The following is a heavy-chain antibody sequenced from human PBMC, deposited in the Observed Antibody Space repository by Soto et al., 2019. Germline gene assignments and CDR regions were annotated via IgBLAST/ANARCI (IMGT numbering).Heavy chain of an antibody. J-gene: IGHJ4*02. Sequence: GGSLRLSCAASGFIFDDYAMHWVRQAPGKGLEWVSGISWNSGSRGYADSVKGRFTISRDNGKSSLYLQLSSLRADDTALYYCAKDHMWGGDSPSYYFDSWGQGTLVTVSS. D-gene: IGHD6-6*01. CDR3: AKDHMWGGDSPSYYFDS. CDR1: GFIFDDYA. CDR2: ISWNSGSR. V-gene: IGHV3-9*01.